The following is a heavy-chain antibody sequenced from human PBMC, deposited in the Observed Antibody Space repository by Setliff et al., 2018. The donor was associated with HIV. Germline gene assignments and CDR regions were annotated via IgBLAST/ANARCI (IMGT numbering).Heavy chain of an antibody. CDR3: ARLGDYDSSGYSWFDY. J-gene: IGHJ4*02. CDR2: IYYSGST. D-gene: IGHD3-22*01. Sequence: SETLSLTCGVSGYYWSWIRQSPGKGLEWIGYIYYSGSTYYNPSLKSRVTISVDTSKNQFSLMLSSVTAADTAVYYCARLGDYDSSGYSWFDYWGQGTLVTVSS. CDR1: GYY. V-gene: IGHV4-59*01.